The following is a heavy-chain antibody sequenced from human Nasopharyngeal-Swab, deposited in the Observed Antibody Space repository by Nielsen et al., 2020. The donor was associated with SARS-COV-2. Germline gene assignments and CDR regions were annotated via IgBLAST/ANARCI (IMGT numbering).Heavy chain of an antibody. V-gene: IGHV4-30-4*01. CDR3: ARDDVYCSSTSCYRAPLNY. D-gene: IGHD2-2*01. J-gene: IGHJ4*02. CDR2: IYYSGST. Sequence: WIRQPPGKGPEWIGYIYYSGSTYYNPSLKSRVTISVDTSKNQFSLKLSSVTAADTAVYYCARDDVYCSSTSCYRAPLNYWGQGTLVTVSS.